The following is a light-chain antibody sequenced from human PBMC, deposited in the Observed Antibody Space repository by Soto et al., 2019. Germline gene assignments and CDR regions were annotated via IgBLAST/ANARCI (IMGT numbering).Light chain of an antibody. J-gene: IGKJ4*01. V-gene: IGKV1-39*01. CDR3: QQTYSDIS. CDR2: GAS. Sequence: DVRMTQSPSSLSASVGDTITSTCRASRTINTYLTWFQQKPGEPPRLLIYGASTLHDGVPSRFSGSGSGADFTLTISGLQPEDFASYHCQQTYSDISFGGGTKV. CDR1: RTINTY.